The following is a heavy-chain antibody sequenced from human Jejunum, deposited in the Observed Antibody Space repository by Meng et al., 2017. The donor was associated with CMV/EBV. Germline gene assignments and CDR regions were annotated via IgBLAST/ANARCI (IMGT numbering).Heavy chain of an antibody. CDR3: ARDLTNKWFYY. V-gene: IGHV4-39*07. Sequence: MHLQESGPGLAKPAETLSLTCTASGDPISSGSHSWAWFRQPPGKRLEWIGSMYFSGIADYNPSLKSRVTISLHATQKQFSLRLTSVTAADSAVYFCARDLTNKWFYYWGQGTLVTVSS. J-gene: IGHJ4*02. CDR1: GDPISSGSHS. CDR2: MYFSGIA. D-gene: IGHD1-26*01.